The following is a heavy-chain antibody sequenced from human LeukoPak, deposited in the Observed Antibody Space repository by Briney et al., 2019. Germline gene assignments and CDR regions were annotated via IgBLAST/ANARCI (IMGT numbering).Heavy chain of an antibody. CDR3: ASPGELSSDYFDY. D-gene: IGHD3-10*01. J-gene: IGHJ4*02. CDR2: ISSSSSYT. Sequence: GGSLRLSCAASGATFSSYSMNWVRQAPGKGLEWVSSISSSSSYTYYADSVKGRFTISRDNAKNSVYLQMNSLRAEDTAVYYCASPGELSSDYFDYWGQGSLVTVSS. V-gene: IGHV3-21*01. CDR1: GATFSSYS.